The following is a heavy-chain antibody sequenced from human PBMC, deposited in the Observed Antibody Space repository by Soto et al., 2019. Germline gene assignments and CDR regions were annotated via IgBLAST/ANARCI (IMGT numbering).Heavy chain of an antibody. D-gene: IGHD2-15*01. CDR1: GYTFTSYD. Sequence: ASVKVSCKASGYTFTSYDINWVRQATGQGLEWMGWMNPNSGNTGYAQKFQGRVTMTRNTSISTAYMELSSLRSGDTAVYHCARGRNSFRGDYYYGMDVWGQGTTVTVSS. J-gene: IGHJ6*02. CDR2: MNPNSGNT. V-gene: IGHV1-8*01. CDR3: ARGRNSFRGDYYYGMDV.